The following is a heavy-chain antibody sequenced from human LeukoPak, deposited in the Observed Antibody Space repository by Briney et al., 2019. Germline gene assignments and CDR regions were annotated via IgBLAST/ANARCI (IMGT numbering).Heavy chain of an antibody. J-gene: IGHJ4*02. CDR2: IIPIFGIA. CDR1: GGTFSSYA. V-gene: IGHV1-69*04. Sequence: GASVKVSCKASGGTFSSYAISWVRQAPGQGLEWMGRIIPIFGIANYAQKFQGRVTITADKSTSTAYMELSGLRSEDTAVYYCARSSPTVTTEDWGQGTLVTVSS. CDR3: ARSSPTVTTED. D-gene: IGHD4-17*01.